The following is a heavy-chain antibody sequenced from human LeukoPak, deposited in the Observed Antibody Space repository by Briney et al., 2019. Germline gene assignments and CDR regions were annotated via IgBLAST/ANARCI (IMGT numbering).Heavy chain of an antibody. CDR1: GFSFSIYS. D-gene: IGHD6-13*01. V-gene: IGHV3-21*01. J-gene: IGHJ4*02. CDR3: RRRLAGVGKDGVDY. CDR2: ISSTSGYI. Sequence: PGGSLRLSCAASGFSFSIYSMNWVRQAPGKGLEWVSSISSTSGYITYSDSVKGRFTISRDNAKNSLFLQMNSLSAEDTALYYCRRRLAGVGKDGVDYWGQGTLVTVSS.